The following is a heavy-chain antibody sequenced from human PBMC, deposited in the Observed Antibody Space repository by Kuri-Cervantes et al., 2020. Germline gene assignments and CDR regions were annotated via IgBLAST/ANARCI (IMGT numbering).Heavy chain of an antibody. V-gene: IGHV4-59*01. D-gene: IGHD3-9*01. Sequence: GSLRLSCTVSGGSISSYYWSWIRQPPGKGLEWIGYIYYSGSTNYNPSLKSRVTISVDTSKNQFSLKLSSVTAADTAVYYCAREIRYFDWLLSGHYGMDVWGQGTTVTVSS. J-gene: IGHJ6*02. CDR2: IYYSGST. CDR3: AREIRYFDWLLSGHYGMDV. CDR1: GGSISSYY.